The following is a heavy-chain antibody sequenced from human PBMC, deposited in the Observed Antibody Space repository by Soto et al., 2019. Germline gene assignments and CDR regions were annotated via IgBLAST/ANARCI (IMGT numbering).Heavy chain of an antibody. CDR2: IYYSGST. J-gene: IGHJ4*02. CDR3: ARDGGGDYGDYGQIYRIDY. D-gene: IGHD4-17*01. V-gene: IGHV4-61*01. Sequence: PSETLSLTCTVSGGSVSSGSYYWSWIRQPPGKGLEWIGYIYYSGSTNYNPSLKSRVTISVDTSKNQFSLKLSSVTAADTAVYYCARDGGGDYGDYGQIYRIDYWGQGTLVTVSS. CDR1: GGSVSSGSYY.